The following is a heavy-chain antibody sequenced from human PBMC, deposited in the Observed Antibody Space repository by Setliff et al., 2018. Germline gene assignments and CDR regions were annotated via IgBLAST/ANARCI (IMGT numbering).Heavy chain of an antibody. D-gene: IGHD5-12*01. CDR2: INLNTGNI. J-gene: IGHJ4*02. V-gene: IGHV1-2*02. CDR3: ARDTLALKDITLFDY. Sequence: GASVKVSCKASGFSFSDYLMNWMRQTPDQRLEWMGRINLNTGNIFYAQEFQGRVTLTRDASISTAYMELTGLRYDDTAIYYCARDTLALKDITLFDYWGQGTLVTVS. CDR1: GFSFSDYL.